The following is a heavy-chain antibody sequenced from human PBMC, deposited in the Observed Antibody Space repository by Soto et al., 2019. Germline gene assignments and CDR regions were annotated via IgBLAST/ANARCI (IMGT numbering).Heavy chain of an antibody. Sequence: EVQLVESGGGLIQPGGSLRLSCVASGFTFSTYEMTWVRQAPGKGLEWISYITGSGTTIYYADSVKGRFTISRDNPKNSLYQQMNSLRVEDTAIYYCVRRYCSSTSCTFDYWGQGTLVTVSS. J-gene: IGHJ4*02. V-gene: IGHV3-48*03. CDR2: ITGSGTTI. CDR3: VRRYCSSTSCTFDY. D-gene: IGHD2-2*01. CDR1: GFTFSTYE.